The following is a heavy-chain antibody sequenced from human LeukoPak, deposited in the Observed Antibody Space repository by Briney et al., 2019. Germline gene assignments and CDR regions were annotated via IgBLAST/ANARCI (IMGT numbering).Heavy chain of an antibody. Sequence: SVKVSCKASGGTFSSYAISWVRQAPGQGLEWMGRIIPILGIANYAQKFQGRVTITADKSTSTTYMELSSLRSEDTAVYYCARDERGAAHNYWGQGTLVTVSS. CDR1: GGTFSSYA. CDR2: IIPILGIA. V-gene: IGHV1-69*04. J-gene: IGHJ4*02. CDR3: ARDERGAAHNY. D-gene: IGHD1-26*01.